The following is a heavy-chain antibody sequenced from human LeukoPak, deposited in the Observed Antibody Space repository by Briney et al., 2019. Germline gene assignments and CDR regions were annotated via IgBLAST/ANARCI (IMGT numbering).Heavy chain of an antibody. CDR1: GFTFDDYA. D-gene: IGHD6-19*01. V-gene: IGHV3-43*02. J-gene: IGHJ3*02. CDR2: ISGDGGST. Sequence: PGGSVRLSCAASGFTFDDYAMHWVRQAPGKGLEWVSLISGDGGSTYYADSVKGRFTISRDNSKNSLSLQMNSLRTEDTALYYCAKEGIAVAGGAFDIWGQGTMVTVSS. CDR3: AKEGIAVAGGAFDI.